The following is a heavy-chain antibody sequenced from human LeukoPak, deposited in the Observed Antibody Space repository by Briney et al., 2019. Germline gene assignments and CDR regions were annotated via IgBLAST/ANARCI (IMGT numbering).Heavy chain of an antibody. CDR3: ARDRGNQRGYYYYYMDV. D-gene: IGHD1-14*01. CDR2: ISYHGSNK. V-gene: IGHV3-30*03. CDR1: GFTFSSYG. J-gene: IGHJ6*03. Sequence: PGGSLRLSCVASGFTFSSYGMHWVRQAPGKGLEWVAVISYHGSNKNYADSVKGRFTISRDNAKNSLYLQMNSLRAEDTAVYYCARDRGNQRGYYYYYMDVWGKGTTVTVSS.